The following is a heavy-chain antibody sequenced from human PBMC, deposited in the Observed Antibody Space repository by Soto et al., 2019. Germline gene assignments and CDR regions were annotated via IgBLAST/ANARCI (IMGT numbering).Heavy chain of an antibody. CDR1: GYTFTSNA. Sequence: SSVKVSCKASGYTFTSNAMNWVRQAPGQGLEWMGWINTDTGNPTYAQGFTGRFVFSLDTYVSTAYLQIYSLKAEDTAVYYCARGYGYCSGDSCNFAYWGQGNPVTVFS. V-gene: IGHV7-4-1*01. D-gene: IGHD2-15*01. CDR2: INTDTGNP. J-gene: IGHJ4*02. CDR3: ARGYGYCSGDSCNFAY.